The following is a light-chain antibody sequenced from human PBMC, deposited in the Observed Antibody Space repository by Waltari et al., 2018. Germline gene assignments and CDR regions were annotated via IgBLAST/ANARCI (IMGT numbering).Light chain of an antibody. CDR1: QNIDNF. CDR3: QQSFKIPLS. V-gene: IGKV1-39*01. CDR2: AAI. J-gene: IGKJ4*01. Sequence: DIQVTQSPSFLSASVGDRDTFTCRASQNIDNFFNWYQQKPGSAPRLLVYAAINLENGVPSRFSASGSGTEFTLTISSLQPEDFATYYCQQSFKIPLSFGGGTKVEIK.